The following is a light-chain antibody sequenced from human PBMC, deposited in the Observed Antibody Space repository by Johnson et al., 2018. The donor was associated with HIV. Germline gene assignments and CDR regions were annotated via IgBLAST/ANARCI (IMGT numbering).Light chain of an antibody. CDR3: GTWDSSLSAGRYV. Sequence: VLTQPPSVSAAPGQKVTISCSGSSSNIGNNYVSWYQQLPGTAPKLLIYDNNKRPSGIPDRFSGSKSGTSATLGITGLQTGDEADYYCGTWDSSLSAGRYVFGTGTKVTVL. V-gene: IGLV1-51*01. CDR2: DNN. CDR1: SSNIGNNY. J-gene: IGLJ1*01.